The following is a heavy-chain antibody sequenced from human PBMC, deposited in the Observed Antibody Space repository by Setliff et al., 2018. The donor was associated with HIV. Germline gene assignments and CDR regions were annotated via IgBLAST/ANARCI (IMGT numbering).Heavy chain of an antibody. J-gene: IGHJ6*04. Sequence: GGYLRLSCAASGFTFSNAWMSWVRQAPGKGLEWVGRIKSKTDGGTTDYAAPVKGRFTISRDDSKNTLYLQMNSLKTEDTAVYYCTTELAYYYYDSSGYYAMDVWGKGTTVTVAS. CDR1: GFTFSNAW. CDR3: TTELAYYYYDSSGYYAMDV. D-gene: IGHD3-22*01. CDR2: IKSKTDGGTT. V-gene: IGHV3-15*01.